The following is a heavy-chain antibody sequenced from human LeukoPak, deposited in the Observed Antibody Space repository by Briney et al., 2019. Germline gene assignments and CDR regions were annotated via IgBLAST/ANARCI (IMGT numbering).Heavy chain of an antibody. D-gene: IGHD1-26*01. CDR1: GFTVSSNS. V-gene: IGHV3-53*01. Sequence: GGSLRLSCTVSGFTVSSNSMSWVRQAPGKGLEWVSFIYSDNTHYSDSVKGRFTISRDNSKNTLYRQMTSLRAEDTALYYCVKFREVSGDYWGQGTLVTVSS. J-gene: IGHJ4*02. CDR2: IYSDNT. CDR3: VKFREVSGDY.